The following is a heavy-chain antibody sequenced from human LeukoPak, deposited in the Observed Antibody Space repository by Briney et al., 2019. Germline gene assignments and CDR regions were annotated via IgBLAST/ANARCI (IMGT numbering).Heavy chain of an antibody. CDR3: ARVAGEVWYYYDSSGYLFDY. CDR1: GYTFTSYG. V-gene: IGHV1-18*01. D-gene: IGHD3-22*01. CDR2: ISAYNGNT. J-gene: IGHJ4*02. Sequence: ASVKVSCKASGYTFTSYGISWVRQAPGQGLEWMGWISAYNGNTNYAQKLQGRVTMTTDTSTSTAYMELRSLRSDDTAVYYCARVAGEVWYYYDSSGYLFDYWGQGTLVTVSS.